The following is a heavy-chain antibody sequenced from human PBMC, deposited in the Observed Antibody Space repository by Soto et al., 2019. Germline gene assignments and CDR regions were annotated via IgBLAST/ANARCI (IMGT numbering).Heavy chain of an antibody. D-gene: IGHD6-19*01. CDR1: GFTFSSYG. CDR3: AGPGDSGWHISVGWDY. V-gene: IGHV3-30*03. CDR2: ISYDGSNK. Sequence: GGSLRLSCAASGFTFSSYGMHWVRQAPGKGLEWVAVISYDGSNKYYADSVKGRFTISRDNSKNTLYLQMNSLRAEDTAVYYCAGPGDSGWHISVGWDYWGQGTLVTVSS. J-gene: IGHJ4*02.